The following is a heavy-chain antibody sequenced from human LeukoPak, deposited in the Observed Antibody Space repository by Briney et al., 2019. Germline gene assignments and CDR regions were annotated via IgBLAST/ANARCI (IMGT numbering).Heavy chain of an antibody. V-gene: IGHV1-18*01. CDR2: ISAYNGNT. CDR3: ARIYDSSGYYYDAFDI. J-gene: IGHJ3*02. Sequence: ASVKVSCKASGYTFISYGIGWVRQAPGQGLEWMGWISAYNGNTNYAQKFQGRATMTTDTSTSTAYMELRSLRSDDTAVYYCARIYDSSGYYYDAFDIWGQGTMVTVSS. CDR1: GYTFISYG. D-gene: IGHD3-22*01.